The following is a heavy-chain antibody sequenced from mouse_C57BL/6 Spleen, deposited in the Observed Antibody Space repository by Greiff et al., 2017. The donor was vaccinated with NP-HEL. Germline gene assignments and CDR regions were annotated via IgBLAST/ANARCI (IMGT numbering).Heavy chain of an antibody. V-gene: IGHV10-1*01. D-gene: IGHD2-3*01. CDR1: GFSFNTYA. J-gene: IGHJ4*01. CDR3: VRHVDSILYAMDY. CDR2: IRSKSNNYAT. Sequence: EVQGVESGGGLVQPKGSLKLSCAASGFSFNTYAMNWVRQAPGKGLEWVARIRSKSNNYATYYADSVKDRFTISRDDSESMLYLQMNNLKTEDTAMYYCVRHVDSILYAMDYWGQGTSVTVSS.